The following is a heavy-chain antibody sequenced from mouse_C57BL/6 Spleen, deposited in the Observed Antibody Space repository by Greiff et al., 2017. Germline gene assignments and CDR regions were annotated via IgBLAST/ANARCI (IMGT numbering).Heavy chain of an antibody. D-gene: IGHD2-3*01. Sequence: QVQLQQPGPELVTPGASVKMSCKASGYTFTSYWMHWVKQRPGNGLEWIGNINPRTGGPNYNEKFKSKATLTGDKSSSTAYMQLSSLTSEDSAVYYCARYGYYLDMDYWGQGTTLTVSS. CDR1: GYTFTSYW. J-gene: IGHJ2*01. V-gene: IGHV1-53*01. CDR3: ARYGYYLDMDY. CDR2: INPRTGGP.